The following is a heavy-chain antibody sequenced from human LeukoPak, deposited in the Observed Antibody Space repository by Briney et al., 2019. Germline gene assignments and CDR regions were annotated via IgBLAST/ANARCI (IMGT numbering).Heavy chain of an antibody. CDR1: GGTFSSYA. D-gene: IGHD3-22*01. J-gene: IGHJ4*02. Sequence: ASVKVSCKASGGTFSSYAISWVRQAPGQGLEWMGRIIPIFGTANYAQKFQGRVTITTDESTSTAYMELSSLRSEDTAVYYCAGGFLDDSSGFYFDYWGQGTLVTISS. CDR3: AGGFLDDSSGFYFDY. V-gene: IGHV1-69*05. CDR2: IIPIFGTA.